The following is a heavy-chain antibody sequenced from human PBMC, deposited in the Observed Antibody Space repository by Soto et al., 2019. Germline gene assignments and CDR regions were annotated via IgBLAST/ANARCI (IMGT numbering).Heavy chain of an antibody. CDR3: ARLDYYDSSGYIDY. CDR1: GGSISSYY. D-gene: IGHD3-22*01. J-gene: IGHJ4*02. CDR2: IYYSGST. V-gene: IGHV4-59*01. Sequence: PSETLSLTCTVSGGSISSYYWSWIRQPPGKGLEWIGYIYYSGSTNYNPSLKSRVTISVDTSKNQSSLKLSSVTAADTAVYYCARLDYYDSSGYIDYWGQGTLVTVSS.